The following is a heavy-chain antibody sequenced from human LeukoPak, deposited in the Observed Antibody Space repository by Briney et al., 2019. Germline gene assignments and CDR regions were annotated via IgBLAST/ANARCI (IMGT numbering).Heavy chain of an antibody. CDR3: AKDASWSSTYMDV. V-gene: IGHV3-30*02. Sequence: GGSLRLSCAASGFTFSSYSMNWVRQAPGRGLEWVAEVRYDGLKRTYVESVKGRFTISRDNSRNTVDLQMNSLRREDTAVYYCAKDASWSSTYMDVWGQGTTVVVSS. CDR1: GFTFSSYS. CDR2: VRYDGLKR. D-gene: IGHD2-8*02. J-gene: IGHJ6*01.